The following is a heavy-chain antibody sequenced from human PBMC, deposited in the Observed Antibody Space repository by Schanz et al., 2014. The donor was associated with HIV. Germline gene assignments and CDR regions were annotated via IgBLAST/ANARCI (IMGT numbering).Heavy chain of an antibody. CDR2: ISYDGSNK. D-gene: IGHD6-13*01. CDR3: AREYYSRNWNWFDP. Sequence: VQLLESGGGLVQPGGSLRLSCAVSGFTFSNYAMHWVRQAPGKGLEWVAVISYDGSNKYYADSVKGRFTVSRDNSKNMLYLQMNSLRAEDTAVYYCAREYYSRNWNWFDPWGQGTLVTVSS. V-gene: IGHV3-30-3*01. J-gene: IGHJ5*02. CDR1: GFTFSNYA.